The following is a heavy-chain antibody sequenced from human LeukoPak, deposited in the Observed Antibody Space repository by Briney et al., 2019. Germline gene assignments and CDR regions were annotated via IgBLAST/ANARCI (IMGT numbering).Heavy chain of an antibody. CDR1: SGSISSSSYY. CDR3: ARDSGYSTAANCGMDV. V-gene: IGHV4-61*02. D-gene: IGHD2-2*01. J-gene: IGHJ6*02. Sequence: SETLSLTCTISSGSISSSSYYWSWIRQPAGKGLEWIGRIYTSGSTNYNPSLKSRVTMSVDTSKNQFSLKLSSVTAADTAVYYCARDSGYSTAANCGMDVWGQGTTVTVSS. CDR2: IYTSGST.